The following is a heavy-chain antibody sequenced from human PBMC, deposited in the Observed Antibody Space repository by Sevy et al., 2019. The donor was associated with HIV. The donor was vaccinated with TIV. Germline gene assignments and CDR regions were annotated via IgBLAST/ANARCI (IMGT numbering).Heavy chain of an antibody. V-gene: IGHV3-7*01. CDR1: GFTFSNYW. Sequence: GGSLRLSCAASGFTFSNYWMNWVRQAPGKGLEWVAIINQGASEKYYVDSVKGRFTISRDNAKNSLFLLMNNLRVDDMAVYYCARDRVGSRRGTDIWGQGTMVTVSS. CDR2: INQGASEK. D-gene: IGHD2-15*01. CDR3: ARDRVGSRRGTDI. J-gene: IGHJ3*02.